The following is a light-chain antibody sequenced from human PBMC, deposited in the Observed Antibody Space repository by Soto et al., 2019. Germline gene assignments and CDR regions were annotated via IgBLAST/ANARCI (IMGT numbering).Light chain of an antibody. J-gene: IGKJ1*01. CDR2: DAS. CDR1: QSISSW. Sequence: DIQMTQSPSTLSASVGDRVTITCRASQSISSWLAWYQQKPGKAPKLLIYDASSLESGVPSRFSGIGSGTEFTLTISSLQPDDFATYYCQQYNSYSRTFGQGTKV. CDR3: QQYNSYSRT. V-gene: IGKV1-5*01.